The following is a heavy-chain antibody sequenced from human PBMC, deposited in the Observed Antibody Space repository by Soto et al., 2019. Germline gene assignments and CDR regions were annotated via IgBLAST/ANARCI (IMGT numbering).Heavy chain of an antibody. V-gene: IGHV3-30*14. CDR1: GFTFGAYT. CDR2: ISYHGNSE. D-gene: IGHD1-26*01. CDR3: ARDGYSGSSDGFDV. Sequence: QMQLVESGGGVVQAGRSLRLSCAASGFTFGAYTMHWVRQAPGKGLEWVAVISYHGNSERYTDPVKCRFTVSRDNSKITMYLQMNSLRAEDTAVYYCARDGYSGSSDGFDVWGQGTMVTVSS. J-gene: IGHJ3*01.